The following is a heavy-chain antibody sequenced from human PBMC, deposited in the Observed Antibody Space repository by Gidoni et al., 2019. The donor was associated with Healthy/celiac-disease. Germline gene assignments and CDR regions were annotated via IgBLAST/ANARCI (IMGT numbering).Heavy chain of an antibody. Sequence: EVQLLESGGGLVQPGGSLRLSCAASGVTLSSYAMSWVRQAPGKGLEWVSAISGSGGSTYSADSVKGRFTIARDNSKHTLYLQMNSLRAEDTAVYYCAKEEVVTAIPFDLWGRGTLVTVSS. D-gene: IGHD2-21*02. CDR3: AKEEVVTAIPFDL. V-gene: IGHV3-23*01. CDR2: ISGSGGST. CDR1: GVTLSSYA. J-gene: IGHJ2*01.